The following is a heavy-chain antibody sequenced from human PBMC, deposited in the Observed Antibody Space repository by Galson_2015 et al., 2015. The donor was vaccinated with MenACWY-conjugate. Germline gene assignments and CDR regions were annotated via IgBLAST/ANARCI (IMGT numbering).Heavy chain of an antibody. CDR3: AKTRGASFYFDS. D-gene: IGHD1-26*01. Sequence: SLRLSCAASGFIFNTYWIHWVRHAPGKGLVWVSRINPGGGSTTYADSVKDRFTISRDNAKNTLYLQMNSLRPEDTAVFYCAKTRGASFYFDSWGQGTLVTVSS. V-gene: IGHV3-74*01. CDR2: INPGGGST. CDR1: GFIFNTYW. J-gene: IGHJ4*02.